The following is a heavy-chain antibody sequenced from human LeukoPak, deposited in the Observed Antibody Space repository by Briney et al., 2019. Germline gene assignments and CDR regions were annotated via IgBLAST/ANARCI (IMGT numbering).Heavy chain of an antibody. CDR1: GYSFSKYG. CDR2: TSVHKGTT. Sequence: ASLKVSCKATGYSFSKYGLSWVRQAPGQGLEWMAWTSVHKGTTNYAQRLQGRVTVTTDTSTSTAYMELRSLRSDDTAVYYCARISAGVWFGEEPDHWGQGTLVTVSS. V-gene: IGHV1-18*01. J-gene: IGHJ4*02. CDR3: ARISAGVWFGEEPDH. D-gene: IGHD3-10*01.